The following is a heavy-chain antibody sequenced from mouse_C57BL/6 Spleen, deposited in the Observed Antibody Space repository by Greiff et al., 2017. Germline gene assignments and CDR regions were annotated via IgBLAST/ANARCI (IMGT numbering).Heavy chain of an antibody. V-gene: IGHV3-6*01. Sequence: ESGPGLVKPSPSLSLTCSVTGYSITSGYYWNWIRQFPGNKLEWMGYIRYDGSNNYNPSLKNRTSITPDTSKNQFFLKLNSVTTEDTATYYCARWGYYDYDGAMDYWGQGTSVTVSS. D-gene: IGHD2-4*01. CDR3: ARWGYYDYDGAMDY. J-gene: IGHJ4*01. CDR1: GYSITSGYY. CDR2: IRYDGSN.